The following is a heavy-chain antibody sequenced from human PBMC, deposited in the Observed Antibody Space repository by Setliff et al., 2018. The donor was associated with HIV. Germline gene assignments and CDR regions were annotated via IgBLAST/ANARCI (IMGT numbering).Heavy chain of an antibody. CDR2: VYTSGST. V-gene: IGHV4-4*07. D-gene: IGHD4-17*01. CDR3: ARGRTPSYGGDYRDTFDI. CDR1: GGSMSTYY. J-gene: IGHJ3*02. Sequence: SETLSLTCSVSGGSMSTYYWSWIRQPAGKRLEWIGRVYTSGSTIYNPSLRSRVTMSVDTSQSQFSLSLTSVTAADTAVYYCARGRTPSYGGDYRDTFDIWGPGTKVTVS.